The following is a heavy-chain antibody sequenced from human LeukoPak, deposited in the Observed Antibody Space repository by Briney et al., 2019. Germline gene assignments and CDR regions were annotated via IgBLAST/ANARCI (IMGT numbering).Heavy chain of an antibody. J-gene: IGHJ4*02. CDR2: ISAYNGDT. Sequence: ASVKVSCKASGYTFTTYGFSWVRQAPGQGLEWMGWISAYNGDTNYAQKFQGRVTMTTDTSTSTAYMELRSLRSDDTAVYYCARGWDSGYVSFWGQGTLVTVSS. V-gene: IGHV1-18*01. CDR1: GYTFTTYG. CDR3: ARGWDSGYVSF. D-gene: IGHD5-12*01.